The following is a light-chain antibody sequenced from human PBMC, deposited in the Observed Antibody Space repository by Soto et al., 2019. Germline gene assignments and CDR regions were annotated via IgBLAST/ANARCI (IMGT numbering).Light chain of an antibody. Sequence: EIVLTQSPGTLSLSPGERGTLSCRASQSVSSSYLAWYQQKPGQAPRLLIYGASSSATGIPDRFSGSGSGTDFTLTISRLEPEDFAVYYCQQYGSSLYTFGQGTKLEIK. CDR1: QSVSSSY. V-gene: IGKV3-20*01. CDR2: GAS. CDR3: QQYGSSLYT. J-gene: IGKJ2*01.